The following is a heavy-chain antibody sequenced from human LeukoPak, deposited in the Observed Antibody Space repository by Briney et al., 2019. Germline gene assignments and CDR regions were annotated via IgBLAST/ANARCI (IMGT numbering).Heavy chain of an antibody. D-gene: IGHD6-13*01. V-gene: IGHV4-39*07. CDR3: ARGRWAAA. CDR1: GGSISSNNYN. CDR2: IYYSGST. J-gene: IGHJ4*02. Sequence: PSETLSLTCTVSGGSISSNNYNWGWIRQPPGKGLEWIGNIYYSGSTYYNPSLKSRVTISVDTSKNQFSLKLSSVTAADTAVYYCARGRWAAAWGQGTLVTVSS.